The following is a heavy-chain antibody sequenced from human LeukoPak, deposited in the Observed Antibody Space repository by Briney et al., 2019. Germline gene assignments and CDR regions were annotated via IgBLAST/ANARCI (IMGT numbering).Heavy chain of an antibody. CDR3: AKDRAITVAGTGLEY. D-gene: IGHD6-19*01. Sequence: GGSLRLSCAASGFSFSNYSMHWVRQAPGKGLEWVAIISYDGSNERYADSVKGRFTISRDNSKNTLYLQMNSLRTEDTAVYFCAKDRAITVAGTGLEYWGQGALVTVSS. J-gene: IGHJ4*02. CDR1: GFSFSNYS. CDR2: ISYDGSNE. V-gene: IGHV3-30-3*01.